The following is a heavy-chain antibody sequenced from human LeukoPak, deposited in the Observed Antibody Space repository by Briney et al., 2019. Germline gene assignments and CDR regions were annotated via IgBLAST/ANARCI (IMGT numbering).Heavy chain of an antibody. J-gene: IGHJ4*02. CDR2: ISGSSGNA. Sequence: GGSLRLSCAASGFTFSSYAMNWGRQAPEKGLEWVLAISGSSGNANYADSVKGRFTASRDNSTNTLYLQMISLRAEDTALYYCAKDGAKDDRTGSLGHYFDYWGQGILVIVSS. CDR3: AKDGAKDDRTGSLGHYFDY. CDR1: GFTFSSYA. D-gene: IGHD3-22*01. V-gene: IGHV3-23*01.